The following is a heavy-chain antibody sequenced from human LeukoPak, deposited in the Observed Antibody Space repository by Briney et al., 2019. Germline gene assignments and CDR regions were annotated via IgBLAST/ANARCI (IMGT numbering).Heavy chain of an antibody. V-gene: IGHV4-34*01. CDR2: INHSGST. J-gene: IGHJ4*02. CDR3: ARSTSGDVFDY. D-gene: IGHD4-17*01. Sequence: PSETLSLTCAVYGGSFSGYYWSWIRQPPGKGLEWIGEINHSGSTNYNPSLKSRVTMSLDTSKNQLSLRLSPVTAADTAVYYCARSTSGDVFDYWGQGTLVTVSS. CDR1: GGSFSGYY.